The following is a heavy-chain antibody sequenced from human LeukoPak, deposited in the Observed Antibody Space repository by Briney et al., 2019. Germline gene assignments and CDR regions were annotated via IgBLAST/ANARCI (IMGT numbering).Heavy chain of an antibody. CDR3: AKRRGLELLYYYYMDV. J-gene: IGHJ6*03. V-gene: IGHV3-23*01. Sequence: GGSLRLSCGASGFTFSSYAMSWVRQAPGKGLEWVSVISGSGGRTYYADSVKGRFTISRDNSKNTLYLQMNSLRAEDTAVYYCAKRRGLELLYYYYMDVWGKGTTVTVSS. CDR1: GFTFSSYA. D-gene: IGHD1-7*01. CDR2: ISGSGGRT.